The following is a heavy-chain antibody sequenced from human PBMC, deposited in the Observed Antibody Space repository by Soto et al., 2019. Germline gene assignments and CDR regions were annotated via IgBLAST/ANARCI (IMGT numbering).Heavy chain of an antibody. J-gene: IGHJ5*02. CDR2: INPNSGGT. V-gene: IGHV1-2*04. CDR3: ARDSGYCSSTSCYVVDWFDP. D-gene: IGHD2-2*01. CDR1: GYTFTGYY. Sequence: ASVKVSCKASGYTFTGYYMHWVRQAPGQGLEWMGWINPNSGGTNYAQKFQGWVTMTRDTSISTAYMELSRLRSDDTAVYYCARDSGYCSSTSCYVVDWFDPWGQGTLVTVSS.